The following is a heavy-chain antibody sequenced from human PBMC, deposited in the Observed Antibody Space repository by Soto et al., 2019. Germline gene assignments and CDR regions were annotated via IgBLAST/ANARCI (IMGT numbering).Heavy chain of an antibody. D-gene: IGHD3-10*01. J-gene: IGHJ4*02. CDR2: ISGGGETT. CDR1: GFTFSSHA. CDR3: AFNSGSGSYYFDY. Sequence: GGSLRLSCAASGFTFSSHAMWWVRQAPGKGLECVSAISGGGETTYYADSVKGRFTISRDNSKDTLYLQMNSLRAEDTAVYYCAFNSGSGSYYFDYWGQGTLVTVSS. V-gene: IGHV3-23*01.